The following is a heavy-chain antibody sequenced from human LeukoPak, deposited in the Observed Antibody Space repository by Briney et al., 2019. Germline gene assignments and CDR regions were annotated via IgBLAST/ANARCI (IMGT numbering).Heavy chain of an antibody. CDR3: ARDAGTLESGNSDCSLTWFDC. CDR2: IWYDGSNK. J-gene: IGHJ5*01. D-gene: IGHD2-21*02. V-gene: IGHV3-33*01. Sequence: GRSLSLSCAASGFTFRSEGTRGVRQAPGKGLEWVAVIWYDGSNKYYADSVKGRFTISRDNDKNTLYLQMNSLSGEDTALYYCARDAGTLESGNSDCSLTWFDCWGQGTLVTVSS. CDR1: GFTFRSEG.